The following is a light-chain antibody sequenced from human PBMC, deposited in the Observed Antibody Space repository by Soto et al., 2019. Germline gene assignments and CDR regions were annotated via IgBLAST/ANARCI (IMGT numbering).Light chain of an antibody. Sequence: QSALTQPASVSGSPGQSITISCTGTSSDVGDNNYVSWYQQHPGKAPKLMIYDVTHRTSGISNRFSGSKSGNTASLTISGLQAEDEADDYCSSYTSSSTLYVFGTGTKLTVL. J-gene: IGLJ1*01. CDR3: SSYTSSSTLYV. V-gene: IGLV2-14*01. CDR1: SSDVGDNNY. CDR2: DVT.